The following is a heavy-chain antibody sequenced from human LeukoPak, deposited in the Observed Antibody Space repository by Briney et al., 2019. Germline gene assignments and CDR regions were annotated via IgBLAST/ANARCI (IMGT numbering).Heavy chain of an antibody. J-gene: IGHJ6*03. V-gene: IGHV3-21*01. CDR2: ISNRDAYI. CDR3: VRDAIVAAADNYYMDV. D-gene: IGHD2-2*01. Sequence: GGSLRLACAASGFTFSTDSMNWVRQAPGKGLELVSSISNRDAYIYYADSVKGRFTISRDNAKNSLYLQMNSLRAEDTAVYYCVRDAIVAAADNYYMDVWGRGTTVTVSS. CDR1: GFTFSTDS.